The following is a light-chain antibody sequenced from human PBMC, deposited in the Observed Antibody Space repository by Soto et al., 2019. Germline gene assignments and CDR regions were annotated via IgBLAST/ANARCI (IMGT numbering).Light chain of an antibody. J-gene: IGLJ1*01. Sequence: QSVLTQAACVSGSPGQSITISCTGTSSDVGGYKYVSWYQQHPGKAPKLMIYEVSNRPSGVSNRFSGSKSGNTASLTISGLQVEDEADYYCSSYTSSSSSVFGTGTKVTV. CDR3: SSYTSSSSSV. CDR1: SSDVGGYKY. V-gene: IGLV2-14*01. CDR2: EVS.